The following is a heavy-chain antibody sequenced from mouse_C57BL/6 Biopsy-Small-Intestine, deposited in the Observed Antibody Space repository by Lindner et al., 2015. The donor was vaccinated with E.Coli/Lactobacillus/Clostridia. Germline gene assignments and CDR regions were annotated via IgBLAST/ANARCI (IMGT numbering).Heavy chain of an antibody. CDR1: GYAFSSSW. J-gene: IGHJ2*01. V-gene: IGHV1-82*01. CDR3: ARNLLRPTRADY. CDR2: IYPGDGDT. Sequence: VQLQESGPELVKPGASVKISCKASGYAFSSSWMNWVKQRPGKGLEWIGRIYPGDGDTNYNGKFKGKATLTADKSSSTAYMQLSSLTSEDSAVYFCARNLLRPTRADYWGQGTTLTVSS. D-gene: IGHD1-2*01.